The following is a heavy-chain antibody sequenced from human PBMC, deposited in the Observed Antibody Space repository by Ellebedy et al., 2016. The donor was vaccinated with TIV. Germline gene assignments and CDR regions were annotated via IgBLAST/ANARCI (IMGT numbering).Heavy chain of an antibody. CDR2: IDPSSGTT. Sequence: ASVKVSCQASGYSFTDDYIHWVRQAPGQRLEWMGWIDPSSGTTDYAQKFQGRVTMTRDTSISTAYMELSRLRSDDTAVYYCAREYYDTLTGYSATNDYWGQGSLVTVSS. CDR1: GYSFTDDY. CDR3: AREYYDTLTGYSATNDY. V-gene: IGHV1-2*02. J-gene: IGHJ4*02. D-gene: IGHD3-9*01.